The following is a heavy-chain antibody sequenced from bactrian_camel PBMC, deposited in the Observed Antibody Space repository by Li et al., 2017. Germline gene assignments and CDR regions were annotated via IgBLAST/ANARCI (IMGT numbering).Heavy chain of an antibody. D-gene: IGHD5*01. J-gene: IGHJ4*01. Sequence: VQLVESGGGSVQPGGSLRLSCAASGFTFSSYAMSWVRQAPGKGLEWVSSISNDESVTYYAESVKGRFTISLDSANNTINLQMNSMKVEDSAVYYCSAWRRTLIRGCGAILEARSGRDPSTFDYWGQGTQVTVS. CDR2: ISNDESVT. V-gene: IGHV3S35*01. CDR3: SAWRRTLIRGCGAILEARSGRDPSTFDY. CDR1: GFTFSSYA.